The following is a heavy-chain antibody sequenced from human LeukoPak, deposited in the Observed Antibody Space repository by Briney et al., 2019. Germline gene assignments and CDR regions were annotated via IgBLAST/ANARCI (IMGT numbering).Heavy chain of an antibody. Sequence: PGRSLRLSCAASGFTFSSYAMHWVRQAPGKGLEWVAVISYDGSNKYYADFVKGRFTISRDNSKNTLYLQMNSLRAEDTAVYYCARDYGNIVATIKDYWGQGTLVTVSS. CDR3: ARDYGNIVATIKDY. D-gene: IGHD5-12*01. J-gene: IGHJ4*02. CDR1: GFTFSSYA. V-gene: IGHV3-30-3*01. CDR2: ISYDGSNK.